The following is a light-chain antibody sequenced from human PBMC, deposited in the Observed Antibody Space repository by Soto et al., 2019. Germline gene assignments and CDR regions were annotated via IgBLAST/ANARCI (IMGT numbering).Light chain of an antibody. CDR2: LNSDGSH. V-gene: IGLV4-69*01. CDR3: QTWGTGIRV. Sequence: QPVLTQSPSASASLGASVTLTSTLSSGHSSYAIAWHQQQPEKGPRYLMKLNSDGSHSKGDGIPDRFSGSSSGAERYLTISSLQSEDEADYYCQTWGTGIRVFGGGTKVTVL. J-gene: IGLJ2*01. CDR1: SGHSSYA.